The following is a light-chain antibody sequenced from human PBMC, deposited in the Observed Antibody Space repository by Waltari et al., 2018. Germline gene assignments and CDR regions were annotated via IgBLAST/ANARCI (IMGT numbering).Light chain of an antibody. CDR3: QQSYSAPFT. V-gene: IGKV1-39*01. CDR1: RGIDVF. CDR2: DAS. Sequence: DIEMTQSPSSLSSSVGDRVTITCRASRGIDVFLTWYQQQPGKAPKLLIYDASTWQRGVPPRFSGTRIGTDFSLTISDLQPEDFATYFCQQSYSAPFTFGRGTRLE. J-gene: IGKJ5*01.